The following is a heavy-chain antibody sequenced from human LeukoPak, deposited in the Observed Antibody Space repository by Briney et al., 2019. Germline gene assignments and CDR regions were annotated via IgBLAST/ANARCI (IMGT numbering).Heavy chain of an antibody. V-gene: IGHV3-66*02. J-gene: IGHJ4*02. Sequence: GGSLRLSCAASGFTVSSNYMSWVRQAPGKGLEWVSVIYSGGSTRYADSVKGRFTISRDNSKNTLYLQMNSLRAEDTAVYYCARERWLHIADYWGQGTLVTVSS. CDR3: ARERWLHIADY. CDR2: IYSGGST. D-gene: IGHD5-24*01. CDR1: GFTVSSNY.